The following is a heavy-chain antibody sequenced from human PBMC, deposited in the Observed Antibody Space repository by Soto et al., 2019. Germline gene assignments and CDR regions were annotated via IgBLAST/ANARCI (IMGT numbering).Heavy chain of an antibody. Sequence: GGSLRLSCAASGFTFSSYSMNWVRQAPGKGLEWVSSISSSSSYIYYADSVKGRFTISRDNAKNSLYLQMNSLRAEDTAVYYCARPYSSAWYADAFDIWGQGTMVTVSS. D-gene: IGHD6-19*01. CDR3: ARPYSSAWYADAFDI. V-gene: IGHV3-21*01. CDR2: ISSSSSYI. CDR1: GFTFSSYS. J-gene: IGHJ3*02.